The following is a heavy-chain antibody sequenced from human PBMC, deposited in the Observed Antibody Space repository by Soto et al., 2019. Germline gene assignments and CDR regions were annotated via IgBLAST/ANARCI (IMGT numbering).Heavy chain of an antibody. D-gene: IGHD3-22*01. CDR2: IYPGDSDT. V-gene: IGHV5-51*01. CDR1: GYSFTSYW. J-gene: IGHJ6*02. CDR3: ARTYDSSGYYPPYYYYGMDV. Sequence: GESLKISCKGSGYSFTSYWIGWVRQMPGKGLEWMGIIYPGDSDTRYSPSFQGQVTISADKSINTAYLQWSSLKASDTAMYYCARTYDSSGYYPPYYYYGMDVWGQGTTVTVSS.